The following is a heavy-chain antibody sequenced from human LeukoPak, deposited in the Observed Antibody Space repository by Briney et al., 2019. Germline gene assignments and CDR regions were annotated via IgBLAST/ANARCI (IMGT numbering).Heavy chain of an antibody. D-gene: IGHD6-19*01. Sequence: GGSLRLSCAASGFTFSSYSINWVRLAPGKGLEWVSSISSSSSYIYYADSVKGRFTISRDNAKNSLYLQMNSLRAEDTAVYYCARDEIAVAGTFDYWGQGTLVTVSS. V-gene: IGHV3-21*01. J-gene: IGHJ4*02. CDR3: ARDEIAVAGTFDY. CDR2: ISSSSSYI. CDR1: GFTFSSYS.